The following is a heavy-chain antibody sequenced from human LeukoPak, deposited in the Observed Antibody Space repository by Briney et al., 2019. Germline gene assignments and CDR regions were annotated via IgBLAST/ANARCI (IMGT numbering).Heavy chain of an antibody. J-gene: IGHJ4*02. CDR2: INGSGANS. V-gene: IGHV3-23*01. CDR1: GFTFGSCA. CDR3: AKDVRGYNRPFDY. Sequence: PGGSLRLSCAASGFTFGSCAMNWVRQAPGKGLEWISSINGSGANSYYADSVGGRFTISRDNSQNTLYLQMNSLRAEDTAVYYCAKDVRGYNRPFDYWGQGTLVTVSS. D-gene: IGHD3-10*02.